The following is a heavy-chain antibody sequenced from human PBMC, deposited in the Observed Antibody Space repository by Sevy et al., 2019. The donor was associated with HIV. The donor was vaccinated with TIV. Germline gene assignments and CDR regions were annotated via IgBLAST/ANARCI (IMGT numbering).Heavy chain of an antibody. D-gene: IGHD3-10*01. CDR1: GFTFRNFG. J-gene: IGHJ6*02. CDR2: VSYDGSSK. CDR3: ARGGSGDYYYYGVDV. V-gene: IGHV3-30*03. Sequence: GGSLRLSCVGSGFTFRNFGVHWLRQAPGKGLEWLSVVSYDGSSKYYVDSVKGRFSVSRDNSKNTLYLQMNSLRTEDTAVYHCARGGSGDYYYYGVDVWGHGTTVTVSS.